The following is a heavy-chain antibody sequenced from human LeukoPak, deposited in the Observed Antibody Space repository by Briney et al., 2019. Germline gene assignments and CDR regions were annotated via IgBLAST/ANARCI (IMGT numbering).Heavy chain of an antibody. D-gene: IGHD6-13*01. CDR1: GFTFSSYS. CDR3: ARYRAAPNYFDF. V-gene: IGHV3-21*01. J-gene: IGHJ4*02. Sequence: PGGSLRLSRAASGFTFSSYSMNWIRQAPGKGLEWVSSVSSSSSYIYYADSVKGRFTISRDNAKNSLYLQMNSLRAEDTAVYYCARYRAAPNYFDFWGQGTLVTVSS. CDR2: VSSSSSYI.